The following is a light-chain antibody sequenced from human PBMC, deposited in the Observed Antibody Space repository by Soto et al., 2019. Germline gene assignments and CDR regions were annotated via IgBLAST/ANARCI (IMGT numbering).Light chain of an antibody. Sequence: EIVMTQSPATLSVSPGERATLSYRASQSVSSNLAWYQQKPGQAPRLLIYGASTRATGIPARFSGSGSGTEFTLTISSLQSEDFAVYYCQQYNNWGTFGQGTKVDIK. J-gene: IGKJ1*01. CDR1: QSVSSN. CDR2: GAS. V-gene: IGKV3-15*01. CDR3: QQYNNWGT.